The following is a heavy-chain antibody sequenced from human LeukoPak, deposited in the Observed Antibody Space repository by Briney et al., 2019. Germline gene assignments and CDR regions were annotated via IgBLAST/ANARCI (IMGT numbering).Heavy chain of an antibody. CDR2: IHHSGST. J-gene: IGHJ4*02. CDR3: ARSLGYSIGSFDY. Sequence: SETLSLTCAVSGGSISSGGYSWSWIRQPPGKGLEWIGYIHHSGSTYYNPSLKSRVTISVDRSKNQFSLKLSSVTAADTAVYYCARSLGYSIGSFDYWGQGTLVTVSS. CDR1: GGSISSGGYS. V-gene: IGHV4-30-2*01. D-gene: IGHD3-22*01.